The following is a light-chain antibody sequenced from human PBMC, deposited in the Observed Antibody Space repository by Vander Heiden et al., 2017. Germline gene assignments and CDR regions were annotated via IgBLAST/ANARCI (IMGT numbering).Light chain of an antibody. V-gene: IGKV3-15*01. CDR1: QSVSSN. J-gene: IGKJ4*01. Sequence: EIVMTQSPATLSVSPGERATLSCRASQSVSSNLAWYQQKPGQAPRLLIYGASTRATGIPARFSGSGSGTEFTLTISSLQSEDFAVYYRQQYNNWPLDYTFGGGTKVEIK. CDR3: QQYNNWPLDYT. CDR2: GAS.